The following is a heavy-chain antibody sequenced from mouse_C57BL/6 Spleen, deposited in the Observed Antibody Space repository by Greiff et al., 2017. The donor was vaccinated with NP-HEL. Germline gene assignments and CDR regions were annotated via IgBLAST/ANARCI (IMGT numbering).Heavy chain of an antibody. D-gene: IGHD2-4*01. V-gene: IGHV5-6*01. J-gene: IGHJ3*01. Sequence: EVQVVESGGDLVKPGGSLKLSCAASGFTFSSYGMSWVRQTPDKRLEWVATISSGGSYTYYPDSVKGRFTISRDNAKNTLYLQMSSLKSEDTAMYYCARRDYGPFAYWGQGTLVTVSA. CDR3: ARRDYGPFAY. CDR2: ISSGGSYT. CDR1: GFTFSSYG.